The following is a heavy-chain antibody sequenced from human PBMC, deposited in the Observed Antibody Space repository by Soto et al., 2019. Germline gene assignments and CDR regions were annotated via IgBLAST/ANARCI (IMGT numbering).Heavy chain of an antibody. J-gene: IGHJ3*01. CDR2: ISHSGATI. CDR1: GFQFSSYE. D-gene: IGHD6-6*01. CDR3: ARGAFWYTTSTTDDAFDV. V-gene: IGHV3-48*03. Sequence: EVQLAETGGGLVQPGGSLRLSCAASGFQFSSYEMNWVRQAPGKELEWVAHISHSGATIFYTDSVKGRFTISRDNTNNSLSLRMNSLRADDTAIYYCARGAFWYTTSTTDDAFDVWGQGTVVTVSS.